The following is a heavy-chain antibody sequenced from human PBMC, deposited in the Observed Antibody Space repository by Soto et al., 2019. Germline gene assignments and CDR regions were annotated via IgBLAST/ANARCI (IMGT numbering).Heavy chain of an antibody. J-gene: IGHJ4*02. D-gene: IGHD3-22*01. Sequence: ASVKVSCKASGYTFSTYYMHWVRQAPGQGYEWMGIINPSGGSTTYAQKFQGRVTMTRDTSTTTVYMELSSLQTEDTAIYFCTTGLSSGHYSFDFWGRGTLVTVSS. CDR2: INPSGGST. CDR1: GYTFSTYY. CDR3: TTGLSSGHYSFDF. V-gene: IGHV1-46*01.